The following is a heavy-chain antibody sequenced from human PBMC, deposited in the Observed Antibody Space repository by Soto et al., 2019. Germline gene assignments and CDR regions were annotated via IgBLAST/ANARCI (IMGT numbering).Heavy chain of an antibody. J-gene: IGHJ4*02. CDR1: GFSLSDYW. CDR3: VRGANGYYYFDY. CDR2: ITRDGSST. Sequence: EVQLVESGGGLVQPGGSLRLSCAASGFSLSDYWMHWVRQAPGESLVWLSRITRDGSSTNYADSVKGRFTISRDNAKNTLYLQVNSLRGEDTAVYYCVRGANGYYYFDYWGQGTLVTVSS. D-gene: IGHD5-18*01. V-gene: IGHV3-74*01.